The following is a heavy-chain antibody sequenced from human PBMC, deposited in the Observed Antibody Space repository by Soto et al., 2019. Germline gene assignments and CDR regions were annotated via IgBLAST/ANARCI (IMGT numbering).Heavy chain of an antibody. CDR2: INHSGST. V-gene: IGHV4-34*01. Sequence: SETLSLTCAVYGGSFSGYYWSWIRQPPGKGLEWIGEINHSGSTNYNPSLKSRVTISVDTSKNQFSLKLSSVTAADTAVYYCARRTGYSSGWYGDYYYYMDVWGKGTTVTVSS. CDR1: GGSFSGYY. J-gene: IGHJ6*03. CDR3: ARRTGYSSGWYGDYYYYMDV. D-gene: IGHD6-19*01.